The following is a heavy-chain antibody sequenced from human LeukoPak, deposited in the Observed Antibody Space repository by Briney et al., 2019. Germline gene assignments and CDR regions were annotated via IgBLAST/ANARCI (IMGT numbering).Heavy chain of an antibody. CDR1: GASITGDSYY. V-gene: IGHV4-61*02. J-gene: IGHJ4*02. CDR3: ARGLWDNGDRFEY. Sequence: SETLSLTCTVSGASITGDSYYWTWIRQPAGKGLEWIGRIYTSGITTYNPSLKSRVTISLDMSKNQISLDLNSVTAADTAVYYCARGLWDNGDRFEYWGPGTLVTVSS. CDR2: IYTSGIT. D-gene: IGHD4-17*01.